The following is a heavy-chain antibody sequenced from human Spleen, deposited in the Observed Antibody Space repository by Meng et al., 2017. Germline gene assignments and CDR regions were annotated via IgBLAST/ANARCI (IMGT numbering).Heavy chain of an antibody. D-gene: IGHD3-10*01. V-gene: IGHV3-21*01. CDR3: ARDLLLWFGGSYYYYGMDF. Sequence: GESLKISCAASGFTFSSYSMNWVRQAPGKGLEWVSSISSSSSYIYYADSVKGRFTISRDNAKNSLYLQMNSLRAEDTAVYYCARDLLLWFGGSYYYYGMDFWGQGTMVTVSS. CDR1: GFTFSSYS. J-gene: IGHJ6*02. CDR2: ISSSSSYI.